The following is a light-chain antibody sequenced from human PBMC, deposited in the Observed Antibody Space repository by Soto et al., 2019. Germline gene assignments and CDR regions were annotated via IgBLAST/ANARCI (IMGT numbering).Light chain of an antibody. V-gene: IGLV2-14*01. Sequence: QSVLTQPASVSGSPGQSITISCTGTSSDVGDYNYVSWYQQHPGKAPKVMIYDVSNRPSGVSNRFSGSKSGNTASLTISGLQAEDEADYYCSSYTSSNTLVFGTGTKVT. CDR3: SSYTSSNTLV. CDR2: DVS. J-gene: IGLJ1*01. CDR1: SSDVGDYNY.